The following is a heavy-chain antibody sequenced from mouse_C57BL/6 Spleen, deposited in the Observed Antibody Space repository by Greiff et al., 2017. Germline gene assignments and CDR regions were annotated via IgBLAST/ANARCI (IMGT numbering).Heavy chain of an antibody. CDR3: ALTGRYFDV. CDR1: GYTFTDYY. D-gene: IGHD4-1*01. V-gene: IGHV1-26*01. J-gene: IGHJ1*03. Sequence: EVQLQQSGPELVKPGASVKISCKASGYTFTDYYMNWVKQSHGKSLEWIGDINPNNGGTSYNQKFKGKATLTVDKSSSTAYMELRSLTSEDSAVYYCALTGRYFDVWGTGTTVTVSS. CDR2: INPNNGGT.